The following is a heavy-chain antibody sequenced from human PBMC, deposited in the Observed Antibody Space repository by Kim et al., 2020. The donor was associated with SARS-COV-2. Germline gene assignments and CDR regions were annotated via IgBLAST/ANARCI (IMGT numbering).Heavy chain of an antibody. V-gene: IGHV3-48*02. CDR2: ISSSSSTI. Sequence: GGSLRLSCAASGFTFSSYSMNWVRQAPGKGLEWVSYISSSSSTIYYADSVKGRFTISRDNAKNSLYLQMNSLRDEDTAVYYCARDGPFYYYGSGSYFAPLGYWGQGTLVTVSS. CDR3: ARDGPFYYYGSGSYFAPLGY. J-gene: IGHJ4*02. D-gene: IGHD3-10*01. CDR1: GFTFSSYS.